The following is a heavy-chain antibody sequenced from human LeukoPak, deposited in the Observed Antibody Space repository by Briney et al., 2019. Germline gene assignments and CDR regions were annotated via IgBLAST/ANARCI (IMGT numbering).Heavy chain of an antibody. CDR2: ISSSSSTI. J-gene: IGHJ6*02. D-gene: IGHD6-13*01. CDR1: GFTFSSYS. V-gene: IGHV3-48*02. Sequence: PGGSLGLSCAASGFTFSSYSMNWVRQAPGKGLEWVSYISSSSSTIYYADSVKGRFTISRDNAKNSLYLQMNSLRDEDTAVYYCARLANPIAAAGRGGFGMDVWGQGTTVTVSS. CDR3: ARLANPIAAAGRGGFGMDV.